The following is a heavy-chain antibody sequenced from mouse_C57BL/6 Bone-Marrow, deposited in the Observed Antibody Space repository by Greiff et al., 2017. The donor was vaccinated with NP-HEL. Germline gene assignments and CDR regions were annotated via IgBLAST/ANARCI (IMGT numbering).Heavy chain of an antibody. CDR2: IDPSDSYT. Sequence: QVQLQQPGAELVKPGASVKLSCKASGYTFTSYWMPWVKQRPGPGLEWIGEIDPSDSYTNYNQKFKGKATLTVDTSSSTAYMQLSSLTSEDSAVYYCARDYGSCFDYWGQGTTLTVSS. V-gene: IGHV1-50*01. D-gene: IGHD1-1*01. CDR3: ARDYGSCFDY. CDR1: GYTFTSYW. J-gene: IGHJ2*01.